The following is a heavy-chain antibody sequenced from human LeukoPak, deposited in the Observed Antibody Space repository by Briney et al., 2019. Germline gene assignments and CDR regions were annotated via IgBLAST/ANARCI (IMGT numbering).Heavy chain of an antibody. J-gene: IGHJ6*02. V-gene: IGHV1-2*06. CDR3: ASAVMYRYYYYYGLDV. D-gene: IGHD1-1*01. Sequence: GASVQVSCKASGYSFTGYFIHWVRQAPGQGLAWMGRIDPNNSGTSYAKKFQGRVTVTRDTSITTAYMEITSLRSDDTAVYYCASAVMYRYYYYYGLDVWGQGTTVTVSS. CDR2: IDPNNSGT. CDR1: GYSFTGYF.